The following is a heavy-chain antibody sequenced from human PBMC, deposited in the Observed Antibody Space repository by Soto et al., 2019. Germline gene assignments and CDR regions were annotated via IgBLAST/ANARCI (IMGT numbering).Heavy chain of an antibody. CDR3: ARAGHSSSSEGANWFDP. J-gene: IGHJ5*02. CDR1: GGSISSGGYY. V-gene: IGHV4-31*03. CDR2: IYYSGST. Sequence: SETLSLTCTVSGGSISSGGYYWSWIRQHPGKGLEWIGYIYYSGSTYYNPSLKSRVTISVDTSKNQFSLNLSSVTAADTAVYYCARAGHSSSSEGANWFDPWSQGTLVTVSS. D-gene: IGHD6-6*01.